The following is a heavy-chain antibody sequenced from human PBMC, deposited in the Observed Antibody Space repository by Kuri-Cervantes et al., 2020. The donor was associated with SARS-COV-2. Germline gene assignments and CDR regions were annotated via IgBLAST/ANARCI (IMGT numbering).Heavy chain of an antibody. J-gene: IGHJ3*02. V-gene: IGHV3-21*01. Sequence: GGSLRLSCAASGFTFSSYGMNWVRQAPGKGLEWVSSISSSSSYIYYADSVKGRFTISRDNAKNSLYLQMNSLRAEDTAVYYCASGYSSRLDAFDIWGQGTMVTVSS. D-gene: IGHD6-13*01. CDR2: ISSSSSYI. CDR3: ASGYSSRLDAFDI. CDR1: GFTFSSYG.